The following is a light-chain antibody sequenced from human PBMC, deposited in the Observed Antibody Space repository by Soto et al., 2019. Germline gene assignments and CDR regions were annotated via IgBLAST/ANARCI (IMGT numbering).Light chain of an antibody. Sequence: IQLTQFPSSLSVSIGDRVTITCRASQGIRNYLAWYQQKPGKAPILLIYDSSTLIRGVPPRFGGSGSGTHFTLTISTLQPEDHAPYYCQQRNSYPVTFGQGTRLEIK. J-gene: IGKJ5*01. CDR3: QQRNSYPVT. CDR2: DSS. CDR1: QGIRNY. V-gene: IGKV1-9*01.